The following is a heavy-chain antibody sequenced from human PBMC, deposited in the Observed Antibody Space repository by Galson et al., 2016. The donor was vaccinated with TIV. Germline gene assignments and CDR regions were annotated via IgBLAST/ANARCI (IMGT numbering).Heavy chain of an antibody. V-gene: IGHV3-53*01. CDR2: IYSNDDT. CDR3: AREGKRAAYPNNFDY. D-gene: IGHD2-15*01. Sequence: SLRLSCAASGFSVSYKHMIWVRQTPGKGLEWVSLIYSNDDTYYADSVKGRFTISRDNSKNTLYLRMNSLRAEDTAVYYCAREGKRAAYPNNFDYWGQGTLVTVSS. J-gene: IGHJ4*02. CDR1: GFSVSYKH.